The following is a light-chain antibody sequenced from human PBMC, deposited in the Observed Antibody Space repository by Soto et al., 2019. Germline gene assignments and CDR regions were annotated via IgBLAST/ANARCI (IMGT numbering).Light chain of an antibody. Sequence: EVVMTQSPATLSVSPGERATLSCRASQSVSSNLVWYQQKPGQAPRLLIYSASTRATGIPARFSGTGSGTEFTPTISSLQSEDFAVYYCQQYHHLTRTFGGGTRVEIK. J-gene: IGKJ4*01. CDR1: QSVSSN. CDR3: QQYHHLTRT. CDR2: SAS. V-gene: IGKV3-15*01.